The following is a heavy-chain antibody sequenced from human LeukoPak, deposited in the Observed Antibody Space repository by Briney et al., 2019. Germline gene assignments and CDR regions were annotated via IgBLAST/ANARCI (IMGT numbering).Heavy chain of an antibody. J-gene: IGHJ4*02. CDR3: ARGTGDLDY. CDR1: GVTFSSYA. V-gene: IGHV1-69*05. Sequence: SVKVSCKASGVTFSSYAISWVRQAPGQGLEWIGGLRPVFGPINSAQKFQGRVTMTRDMSTSTVYMELSSLRSEDTAVYYCARGTGDLDYWGQGTLVTVSS. CDR2: LRPVFGPI. D-gene: IGHD7-27*01.